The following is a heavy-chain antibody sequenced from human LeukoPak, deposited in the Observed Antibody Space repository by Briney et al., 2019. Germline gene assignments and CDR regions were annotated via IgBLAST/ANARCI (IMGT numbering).Heavy chain of an antibody. CDR3: AREGTIWGTYRYFDY. CDR2: ITSSSSTI. D-gene: IGHD3-16*02. Sequence: GGSLRLSCAASGFTFDAYAMNWVRQAPGKGLEWLSYITSSSSTIYYADSVKGRFTISRDNAKNSLYLQMNSLRAEDTAVYYCAREGTIWGTYRYFDYWGQGTLVTVSS. V-gene: IGHV3-48*01. J-gene: IGHJ4*02. CDR1: GFTFDAYA.